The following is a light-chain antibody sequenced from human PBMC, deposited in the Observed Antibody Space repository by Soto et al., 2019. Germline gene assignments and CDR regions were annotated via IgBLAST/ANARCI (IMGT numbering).Light chain of an antibody. J-gene: IGLJ2*01. CDR3: ATWDTSLSLVF. V-gene: IGLV1-51*01. Sequence: QSVLTQPPSVSATPGQKVTISCSGGSSNIGNNYVSWYQHLPGTAPRLLIYDIDKRPSGIPGRFSGSKSGTSATLAITGLQTGDEADYYCATWDTSLSLVFLGGGTKVTVL. CDR2: DID. CDR1: SSNIGNNY.